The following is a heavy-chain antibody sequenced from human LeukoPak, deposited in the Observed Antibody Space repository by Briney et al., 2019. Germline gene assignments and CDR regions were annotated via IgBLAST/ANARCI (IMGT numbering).Heavy chain of an antibody. D-gene: IGHD3-10*01. Sequence: GGSLRLSCAASGFTVSTYAMSWVRQAPGKGLEWVAGVSAGGGRTYYVDTVKGRFTISRDNFKNTLYLQMNSLRVEDTALFYSSKKDGDSLGHPDYWGQGTLVTVSS. CDR3: SKKDGDSLGHPDY. CDR1: GFTVSTYA. J-gene: IGHJ4*02. V-gene: IGHV3-23*01. CDR2: VSAGGGRT.